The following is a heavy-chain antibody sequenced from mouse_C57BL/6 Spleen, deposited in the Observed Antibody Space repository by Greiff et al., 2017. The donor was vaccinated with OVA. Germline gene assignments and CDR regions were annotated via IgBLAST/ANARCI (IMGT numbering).Heavy chain of an antibody. D-gene: IGHD1-1*01. CDR3: ARDHAGSSYFDY. J-gene: IGHJ2*01. V-gene: IGHV5-16*01. CDR1: GFTFSDYY. Sequence: EVKLVESEGGLVQPGSSMKLSCTASGFTFSDYYMAWVRQVPEKGLEWVANINYDGSSTYYLDSLKSRFIISRDNAKNILYLQMSSLKSEDTATYYCARDHAGSSYFDYWGQGTTLTVSS. CDR2: INYDGSST.